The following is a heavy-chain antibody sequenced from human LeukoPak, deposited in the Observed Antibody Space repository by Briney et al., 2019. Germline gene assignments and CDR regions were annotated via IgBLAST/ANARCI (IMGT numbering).Heavy chain of an antibody. J-gene: IGHJ4*02. V-gene: IGHV4-31*03. CDR3: ARVYGDYPSYFDL. CDR1: GDSIRSGGYY. Sequence: PSETLSLTCTVSGDSIRSGGYYWGWIRQHPGKGLEWIGYIYYSGRTYYNTSLQSRFTISVDTSKNQFSLKLSFVTAADTAVYYCARVYGDYPSYFDLWGQGTLVTVSS. D-gene: IGHD4-17*01. CDR2: IYYSGRT.